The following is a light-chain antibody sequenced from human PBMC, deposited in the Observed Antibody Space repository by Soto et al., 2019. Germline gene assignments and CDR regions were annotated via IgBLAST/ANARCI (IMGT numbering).Light chain of an antibody. CDR1: QSVSSN. CDR3: QQYDNGPPYT. CDR2: GAS. V-gene: IGKV3D-15*01. Sequence: EMVTALSPATLSVSPRERATLSCRASQSVSSNLAWYQQKPVQAPRLLMYGASTRATGTPARFSGSGSGTEFTLTISSLQSEDFAVYYCQQYDNGPPYTFGQGTKVDTK. J-gene: IGKJ1*01.